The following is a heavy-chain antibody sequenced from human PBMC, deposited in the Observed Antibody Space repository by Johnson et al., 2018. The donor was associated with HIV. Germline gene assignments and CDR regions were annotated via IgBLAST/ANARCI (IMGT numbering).Heavy chain of an antibody. CDR1: GFSFSSYG. Sequence: QMLLVESGGGVVQPGGSLRLSCAASGFSFSSYGMHWVRQAPGKGLEWVAFIRYDGSNKYYADSVKGRFTISRDNSKNTLYLQMNSLRAEDTAVYYCANFGDDSRKDRPETHDAFDIWGQGTMVTVSS. D-gene: IGHD3-22*01. CDR2: IRYDGSNK. V-gene: IGHV3-30*02. CDR3: ANFGDDSRKDRPETHDAFDI. J-gene: IGHJ3*02.